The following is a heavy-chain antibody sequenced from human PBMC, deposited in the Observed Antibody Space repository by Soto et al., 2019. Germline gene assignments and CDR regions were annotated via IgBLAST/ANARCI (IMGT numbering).Heavy chain of an antibody. CDR1: GFNFGNNW. V-gene: IGHV3-74*01. J-gene: IGHJ4*02. CDR3: ATAEVDY. Sequence: EVQLVESGGGLVQPGGSLRLSCAASGFNFGNNWMHWVRQAPGKGLEWVSRMNSDGRTTNYADSVKGRFTVSRDNAKNTLYLQMNILRAEDTAVYYCATAEVDYWGPGTLVTVSS. CDR2: MNSDGRTT.